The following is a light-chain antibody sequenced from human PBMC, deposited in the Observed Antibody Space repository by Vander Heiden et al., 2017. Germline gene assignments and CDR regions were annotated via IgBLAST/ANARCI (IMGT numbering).Light chain of an antibody. CDR1: KLGDKY. V-gene: IGLV3-1*01. Sequence: SSELTQPPSVSVSPGKTASITCSGDKLGDKYACWYQQKPGQSPVLVIYQDSKRPSGIPERFSGSNSGNTATLTISGTQAMDEADYYCQAWDSSTEVFGGGTKLTVL. CDR3: QAWDSSTEV. J-gene: IGLJ2*01. CDR2: QDS.